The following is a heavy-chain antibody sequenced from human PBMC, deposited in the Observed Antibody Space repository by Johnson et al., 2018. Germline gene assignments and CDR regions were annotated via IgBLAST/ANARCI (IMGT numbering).Heavy chain of an antibody. Sequence: EVQLVETGGGLVQPGGSLRLSCAASGFPFSSYDISWVRQAPGKGLEWVSAISPSGGSTYYADSVKGRFTISRDNSRNTLFLQMNSLRAGDPAVYYCAREYSSGGLHGMGVWGQGTTVTVSS. CDR2: ISPSGGST. J-gene: IGHJ6*02. CDR1: GFPFSSYD. D-gene: IGHD6-19*01. V-gene: IGHV3-23*04. CDR3: AREYSSGGLHGMGV.